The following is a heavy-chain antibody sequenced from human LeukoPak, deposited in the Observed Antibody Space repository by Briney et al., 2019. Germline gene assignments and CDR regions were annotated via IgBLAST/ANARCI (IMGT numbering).Heavy chain of an antibody. CDR1: GYTFTGYY. J-gene: IGHJ4*02. D-gene: IGHD6-6*01. CDR3: AREASIAARQPGY. CDR2: INPNSGGT. V-gene: IGHV1-2*06. Sequence: ASVKVSCKASGYTFTGYYMHWVRQAPGQGLEWMGRINPNSGGTNYAQKFQGRVTMTRDTSISTAYMELSRLRSDDTAVYYCAREASIAARQPGYWGQGTLVTVSS.